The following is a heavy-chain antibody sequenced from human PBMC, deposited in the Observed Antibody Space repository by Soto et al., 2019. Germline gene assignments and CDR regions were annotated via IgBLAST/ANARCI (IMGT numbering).Heavy chain of an antibody. D-gene: IGHD2-21*02. Sequence: QVQLVESGGGVVQPGRSLRLSCAASGFTFSSYAMHWVRQAPGKGLEWVAVISYDGSNKYYADSVKGRFTSSRDNSKNTLYLQMNSLRAEDTAVYDCARDPVLGGDRGVYFDYWGQGTLVTVSS. CDR2: ISYDGSNK. CDR3: ARDPVLGGDRGVYFDY. CDR1: GFTFSSYA. V-gene: IGHV3-30-3*01. J-gene: IGHJ4*02.